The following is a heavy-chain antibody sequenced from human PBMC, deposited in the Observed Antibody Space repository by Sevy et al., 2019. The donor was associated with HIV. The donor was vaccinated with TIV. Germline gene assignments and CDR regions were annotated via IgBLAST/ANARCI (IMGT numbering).Heavy chain of an antibody. CDR2: ISSSSSYI. D-gene: IGHD2-8*01. CDR1: GFTFSSYS. V-gene: IGHV3-21*01. J-gene: IGHJ3*02. CDR3: AREPPVYDCARDTERCAFDI. Sequence: GGSLRLSCAASGFTFSSYSMNWVRQAPGKGLEWVSSISSSSSYIYYADSVKGRFTISRDNAKNSLYLQMNSLRAEDTAVYYCAREPPVYDCARDTERCAFDIWGQGTMVTVSS.